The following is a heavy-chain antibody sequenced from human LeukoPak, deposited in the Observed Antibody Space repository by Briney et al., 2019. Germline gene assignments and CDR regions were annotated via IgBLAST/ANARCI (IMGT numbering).Heavy chain of an antibody. CDR2: INHSGST. CDR1: GGSFSGYY. V-gene: IGHV4-34*01. Sequence: SETLSLTCAVYGGSFSGYYWSWIRQPPGKGLEWIGEINHSGSTNYNPSLKSRVTLSVDTSKNQFSLKLSSVTAADTAVYYCARGRGYNSFDYWGQGTLVTVPS. J-gene: IGHJ4*02. CDR3: ARGRGYNSFDY. D-gene: IGHD2/OR15-2a*01.